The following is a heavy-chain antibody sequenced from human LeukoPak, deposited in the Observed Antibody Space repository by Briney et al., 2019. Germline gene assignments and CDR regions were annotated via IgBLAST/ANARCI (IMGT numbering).Heavy chain of an antibody. D-gene: IGHD2-21*02. Sequence: GGSLRLSCAASGFTFSRYPMHWVRQAPGKGLEWVAVLSSDGADKHYADSVKGRFTISRDNSKNTLYLQMNSLRGEDTAVYYCARDLSGTADYYFEYWGQETLVTVSS. CDR2: LSSDGADK. J-gene: IGHJ4*02. CDR1: GFTFSRYP. CDR3: ARDLSGTADYYFEY. V-gene: IGHV3-30-3*01.